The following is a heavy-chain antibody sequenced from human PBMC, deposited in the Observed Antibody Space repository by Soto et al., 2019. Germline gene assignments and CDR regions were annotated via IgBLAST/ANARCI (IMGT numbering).Heavy chain of an antibody. CDR3: ATSAGIAVAGTEGGFDY. Sequence: QVQLVQSGAEVKKPGASVKVSCKASGYTFTSYGISWVRQAPGQGLEWMGWISAYNGNTNYAQKLQGRVTMTTDTSTSTAYMELRSLRYDDKAVYYCATSAGIAVAGTEGGFDYWGQGTLVTVSS. CDR2: ISAYNGNT. CDR1: GYTFTSYG. V-gene: IGHV1-18*04. J-gene: IGHJ4*02. D-gene: IGHD6-19*01.